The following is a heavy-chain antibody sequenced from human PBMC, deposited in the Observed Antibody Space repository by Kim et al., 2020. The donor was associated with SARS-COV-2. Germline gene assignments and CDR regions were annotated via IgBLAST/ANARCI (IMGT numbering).Heavy chain of an antibody. CDR3: ATDGDDILTGYYRAGYFQH. J-gene: IGHJ1*01. Sequence: GKGLEWMGGFDPEDGETIYAQKFQGRVTMTEDTSTDTAYMELSSLRSEDTAVYYCATDGDDILTGYYRAGYFQHWGQGTLVTVSS. V-gene: IGHV1-24*01. D-gene: IGHD3-9*01. CDR2: FDPEDGET.